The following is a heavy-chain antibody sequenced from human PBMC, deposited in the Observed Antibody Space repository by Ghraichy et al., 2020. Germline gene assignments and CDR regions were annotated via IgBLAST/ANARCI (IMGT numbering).Heavy chain of an antibody. J-gene: IGHJ3*02. V-gene: IGHV3-74*01. Sequence: GGSLRLSCAASGFTFSSYWMHWVRQAPGKGLVWVSRINSDGSSTSYADSVKGRFTISRDNAKNTLYLQMNSLRAEDTAVYYCARGSSGYYYVGAFDIWGQGTMVTVSS. D-gene: IGHD3-22*01. CDR3: ARGSSGYYYVGAFDI. CDR2: INSDGSST. CDR1: GFTFSSYW.